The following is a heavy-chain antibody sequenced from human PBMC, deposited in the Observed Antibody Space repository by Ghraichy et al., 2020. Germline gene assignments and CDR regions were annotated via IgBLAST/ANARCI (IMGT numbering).Heavy chain of an antibody. V-gene: IGHV3-21*01. J-gene: IGHJ3*02. Sequence: LSLTCAASGFTFISYSMDWVRQAPWKGLEWVAYIDSSSSYIYYADSVKGRFTISRDNAKNSLFLQMNSLRADDTAVYYCARDPGYCSGGNCYNDAFDIWGQGTMVTVSS. CDR3: ARDPGYCSGGNCYNDAFDI. CDR2: IDSSSSYI. CDR1: GFTFISYS. D-gene: IGHD2-15*01.